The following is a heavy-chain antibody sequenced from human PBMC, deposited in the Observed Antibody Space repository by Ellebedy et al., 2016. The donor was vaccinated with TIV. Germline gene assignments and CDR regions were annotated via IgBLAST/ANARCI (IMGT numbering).Heavy chain of an antibody. D-gene: IGHD4-11*01. CDR3: ARDRGDYSISGP. V-gene: IGHV3-74*01. Sequence: GESLKISXVASGFTFGRYWMHWVRQAPGNKLVWVARIKSDGSGTTYADSVKGRFTTSRDNARNTLDLQMNSRRGEDTAVYFCARDRGDYSISGPWGQGTLVTVSS. J-gene: IGHJ5*02. CDR1: GFTFGRYW. CDR2: IKSDGSGT.